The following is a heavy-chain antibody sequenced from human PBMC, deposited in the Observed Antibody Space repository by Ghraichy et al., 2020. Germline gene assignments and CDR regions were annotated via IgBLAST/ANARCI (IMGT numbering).Heavy chain of an antibody. Sequence: ASVKVSCKASGYTFTSFDIDWVRQATGQGLEWMGWMNPISGNTGYEQKFQGRVTLTRDTSTSTAYMELSSLRSEDTAVYYCVSQDCSGGSCFYGMYVWGQGTTVTVSS. V-gene: IGHV1-8*01. CDR3: VSQDCSGGSCFYGMYV. CDR2: MNPISGNT. CDR1: GYTFTSFD. J-gene: IGHJ6*02. D-gene: IGHD2-15*01.